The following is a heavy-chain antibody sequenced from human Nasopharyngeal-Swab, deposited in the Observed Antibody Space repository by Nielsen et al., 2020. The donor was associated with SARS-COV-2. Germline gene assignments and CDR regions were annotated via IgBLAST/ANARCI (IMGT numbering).Heavy chain of an antibody. CDR3: ARNSRSNDLDY. CDR2: ISYDGSSK. CDR1: GFTFSSYA. Sequence: GGSLRLSCAASGFTFSSYAMHWVRQAPGKGLEWVAVISYDGSSKYYADSVKGRFTISRDNSKNTLYLQMNSLRAEDTAVYYCARNSRSNDLDYWGQGTLVTVSS. J-gene: IGHJ4*02. V-gene: IGHV3-30-3*01. D-gene: IGHD1-1*01.